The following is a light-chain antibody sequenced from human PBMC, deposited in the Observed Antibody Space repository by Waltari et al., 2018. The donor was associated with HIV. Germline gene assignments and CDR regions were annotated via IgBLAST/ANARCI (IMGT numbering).Light chain of an antibody. CDR2: EAS. CDR1: HNIKNY. Sequence: DIQMTPSPSSLSASVGDRVIGTCLASHNIKNYLNWYQQKAGRAPKLLLYEASTLQSGVPSRFSGSGSGTDFSLTISSLQPEDFATYYCQQTYTTPLLAFGGGTKVEI. CDR3: QQTYTTPLLA. V-gene: IGKV1-39*01. J-gene: IGKJ4*01.